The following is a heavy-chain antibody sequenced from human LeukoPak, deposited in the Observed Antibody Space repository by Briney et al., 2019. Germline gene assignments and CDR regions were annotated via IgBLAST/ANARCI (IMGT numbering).Heavy chain of an antibody. Sequence: GGSLRLSCAASGLTFDDYAMHWVRQGPGKSLEWVSLINENGDIAYYGDSVKGRFTISRDNSKNSLYLQMNSLRTEDTALYYCAKGFGRTMMDLREWGQGTLVTVSS. CDR1: GLTFDDYA. J-gene: IGHJ4*02. CDR2: INENGDIA. D-gene: IGHD3-22*01. CDR3: AKGFGRTMMDLRE. V-gene: IGHV3-43*02.